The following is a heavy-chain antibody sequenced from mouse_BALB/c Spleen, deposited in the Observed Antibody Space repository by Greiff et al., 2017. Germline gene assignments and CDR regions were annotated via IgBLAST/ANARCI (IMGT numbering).Heavy chain of an antibody. J-gene: IGHJ4*01. CDR2: IWRGGST. CDR3: ATPYEYDGAMDY. D-gene: IGHD2-4*01. Sequence: VKLVESGPSLVQPSQSLSITCTVSGFSLTSYGVHWVRQSPGKGLEWLGVIWRGGSTDYNAAFMSRLSITKDNSKSQVFFKMNSLQADDTAIYYCATPYEYDGAMDYWGQGTSVTVSS. V-gene: IGHV2-5-1*01. CDR1: GFSLTSYG.